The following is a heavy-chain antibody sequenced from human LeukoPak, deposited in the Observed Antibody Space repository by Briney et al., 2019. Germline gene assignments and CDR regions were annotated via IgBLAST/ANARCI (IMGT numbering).Heavy chain of an antibody. CDR2: ICYSGST. CDR3: ARLIGFDSSGYYYYYFDY. J-gene: IGHJ4*02. Sequence: TSETLSLTCTVSGGSISSSSCYWGWIRQPPGKGLEWIGSICYSGSTYYSPSLKSRVTISVDTSNNQFSLKLSSVTAADTAVYYCARLIGFDSSGYYYYYFDYWGQGTLVTVSS. V-gene: IGHV4-39*01. D-gene: IGHD3-22*01. CDR1: GGSISSSSCY.